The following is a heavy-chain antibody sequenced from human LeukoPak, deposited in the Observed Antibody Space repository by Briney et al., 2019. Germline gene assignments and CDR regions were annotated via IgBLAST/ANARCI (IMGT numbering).Heavy chain of an antibody. Sequence: SETLSLTCTVSGGSISSSSYYWGWIRQPPGKGLEWIGIIYYSGSTYSNPSLKSRVTISVDTSKNQFSLKLSSVTAADTAVYYCASFYCSGGSCYQYYYYYMDVWGKGTTVTTSS. J-gene: IGHJ6*03. CDR3: ASFYCSGGSCYQYYYYYMDV. V-gene: IGHV4-39*01. D-gene: IGHD2-15*01. CDR2: IYYSGST. CDR1: GGSISSSSYY.